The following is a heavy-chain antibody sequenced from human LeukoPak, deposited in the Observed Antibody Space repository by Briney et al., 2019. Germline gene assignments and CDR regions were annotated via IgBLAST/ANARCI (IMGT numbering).Heavy chain of an antibody. CDR3: ARGGFGVVRTIEY. Sequence: PSETLSLTCTVSGGSISSYYWSWIRQPPGKGLEWIGYIYYSGSTNYNPSLKSRVTISVDTSKNQFSLKLSSVTAADTAVYYCARGGFGVVRTIEYWGQGTLVTVSS. D-gene: IGHD3-3*01. CDR2: IYYSGST. J-gene: IGHJ4*02. CDR1: GGSISSYY. V-gene: IGHV4-59*01.